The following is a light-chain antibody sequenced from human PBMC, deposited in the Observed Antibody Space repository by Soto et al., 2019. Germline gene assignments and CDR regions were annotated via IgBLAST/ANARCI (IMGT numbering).Light chain of an antibody. J-gene: IGKJ5*01. Sequence: EIVMTQSPATLSLSPGERATLSCRASQSVSSYLAWYQQKPGQAPRLLIYDASNRATGIPARFSGSGSGTDFTLITSSLEAADFSVFYCQQYSNKCPPITFGQGTRLEI. CDR1: QSVSSY. CDR2: DAS. CDR3: QQYSNKCPPIT. V-gene: IGKV3-11*01.